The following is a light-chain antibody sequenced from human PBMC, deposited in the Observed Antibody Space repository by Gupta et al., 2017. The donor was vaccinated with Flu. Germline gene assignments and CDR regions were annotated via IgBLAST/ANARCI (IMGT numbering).Light chain of an antibody. CDR1: VLSKQY. V-gene: IGLV3-25*02. CDR2: KDT. CDR3: QSADNTDVV. J-gene: IGLJ2*01. Sequence: SFDLTQPLSLSVSPGQTARMTCFGDVLSKQYTYWYQERPGQAPVVLIYKDTERPSGIPERFSGSSSGTRATLTISGVQAEDAADYYCQSADNTDVVFGGGTRLTVL.